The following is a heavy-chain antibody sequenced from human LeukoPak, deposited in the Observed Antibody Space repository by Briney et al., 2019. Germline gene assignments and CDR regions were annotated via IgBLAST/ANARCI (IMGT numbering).Heavy chain of an antibody. J-gene: IGHJ3*02. Sequence: GGSLRLSCAASGFTVSDNYMSWVRQAPGKGLEWVSVIYSGGGTSYADSVKGRFLISRDNSKNILYLQMSSLRAEDTAVYYCARAGGSYYLGAFDIWGQGTMVTVSS. CDR3: ARAGGSYYLGAFDI. CDR2: IYSGGGT. D-gene: IGHD1-26*01. CDR1: GFTVSDNY. V-gene: IGHV3-66*01.